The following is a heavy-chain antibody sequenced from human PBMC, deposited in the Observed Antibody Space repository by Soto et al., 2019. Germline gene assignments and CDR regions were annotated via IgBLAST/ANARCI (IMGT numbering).Heavy chain of an antibody. V-gene: IGHV3-74*01. Sequence: VPLVESGGGSVQPGGSLRLSCVASGITFSGYWMHWVRQVPGKGLVWVARVDSAGSGTSYADSVKGRFTISRDNAKNTRSLLMARLRVEHMAVYYCAAVFEHWGQGSAVTVSS. CDR1: GITFSGYW. J-gene: IGHJ4*02. CDR3: AAVFEH. CDR2: VDSAGSGT.